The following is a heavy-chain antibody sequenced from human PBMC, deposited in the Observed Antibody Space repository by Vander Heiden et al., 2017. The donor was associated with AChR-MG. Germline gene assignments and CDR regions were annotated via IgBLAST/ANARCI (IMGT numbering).Heavy chain of an antibody. Sequence: QVQMVESEGGVVEPGRSLRHSCAASGFTFNDYSMHWVRQAPGKGLEWVAVMSYDGSNKYYADSVKGRFTISRDNSKNTLYLQMNSLRAEDTAVYYCARAGQLLLYYFDYWGQGTLVTVSS. CDR2: MSYDGSNK. D-gene: IGHD1-1*01. CDR3: ARAGQLLLYYFDY. V-gene: IGHV3-30-3*01. CDR1: GFTFNDYS. J-gene: IGHJ4*02.